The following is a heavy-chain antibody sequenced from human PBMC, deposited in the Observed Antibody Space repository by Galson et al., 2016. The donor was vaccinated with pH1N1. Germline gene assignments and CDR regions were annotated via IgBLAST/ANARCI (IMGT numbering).Heavy chain of an antibody. V-gene: IGHV3-23*01. D-gene: IGHD2-21*01. CDR1: GFSLSSSG. CDR3: AKGGAIGPNYNGGEVSS. Sequence: SLRLSCAASGFSLSSSGMSWVLQAPGKGLDWVSGISAGGDDTFYAHAVRGRFTISRDNSKKTLYLQMNSLTAVDTAIYYCAKGGAIGPNYNGGEVSSWGQGALGTVSS. CDR2: ISAGGDDT. J-gene: IGHJ5*02.